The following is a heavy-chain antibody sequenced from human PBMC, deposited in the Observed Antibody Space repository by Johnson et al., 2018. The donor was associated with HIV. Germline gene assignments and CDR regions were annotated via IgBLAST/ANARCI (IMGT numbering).Heavy chain of an antibody. Sequence: QVQLVESGGGLVKPGGSLRLSCAASGFTFSDYYMSWIRQAPGKGLEWVSYISSSGSTIYYADSVKGRFTISRDNSKNTMYLQMNSLRAEDTAVYYCATRGTFWSGYYDAFDIWGQGTMVTVSS. CDR3: ATRGTFWSGYYDAFDI. CDR1: GFTFSDYY. CDR2: ISSSGSTI. J-gene: IGHJ3*02. V-gene: IGHV3-11*04. D-gene: IGHD3-3*01.